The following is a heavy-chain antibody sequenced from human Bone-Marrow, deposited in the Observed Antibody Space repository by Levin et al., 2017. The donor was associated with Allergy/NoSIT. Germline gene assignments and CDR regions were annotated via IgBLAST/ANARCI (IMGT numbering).Heavy chain of an antibody. D-gene: IGHD3-10*01. CDR3: ARGAAYYGSGSLHD. J-gene: IGHJ4*02. CDR2: INIYNGNT. V-gene: IGHV1-18*01. CDR1: GYTFSNYG. Sequence: ASVKVSCKASGYTFSNYGITWVRQAPGQGLEWMGWINIYNGNTKDAQRLQGRVSLTADTSTSTAYMDLRNLTSDDTAVYYCARGAAYYGSGSLHDWGQGTLVTVSS.